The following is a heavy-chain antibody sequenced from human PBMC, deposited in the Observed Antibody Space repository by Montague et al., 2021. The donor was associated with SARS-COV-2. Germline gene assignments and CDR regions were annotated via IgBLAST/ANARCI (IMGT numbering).Heavy chain of an antibody. Sequence: STKYNPSLKSRVTISVDTSKNQFSLKLSSVTAADTAVYYCARGTKRVLTYDYDSSGYTSDYWGQGTLVTCSS. V-gene: IGHV4-34*01. D-gene: IGHD3-22*01. J-gene: IGHJ4*02. CDR2: ST. CDR3: ARGTKRVLTYDYDSSGYTSDY.